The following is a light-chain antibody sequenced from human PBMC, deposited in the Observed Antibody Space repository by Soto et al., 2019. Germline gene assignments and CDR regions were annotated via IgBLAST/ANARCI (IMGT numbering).Light chain of an antibody. J-gene: IGKJ5*01. CDR1: HNINSY. V-gene: IGKV1-39*01. Sequence: DLQMTQSPSSLSASVGDRVSITCRTSHNINSYLNWFQQKPGEVPKLLIYTASNLQSEVPSRFSSSQSGTDFTRTISSLQPEDFATYYCQQGYGTPFTFGQGTRLEIK. CDR3: QQGYGTPFT. CDR2: TAS.